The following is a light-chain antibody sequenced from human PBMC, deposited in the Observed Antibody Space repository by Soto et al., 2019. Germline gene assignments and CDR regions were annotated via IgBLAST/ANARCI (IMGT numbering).Light chain of an antibody. J-gene: IGKJ5*01. Sequence: EIVLTQSPGTLSLSPGERATLSCRASQSVNSRLAWYQHKPGQAPRLLVPGASSRATGIPDRFSGSGSATDFTLTISRLEPEDFALYYCQHYGRSPITFGQGTRLEI. CDR3: QHYGRSPIT. V-gene: IGKV3-20*01. CDR2: GAS. CDR1: QSVNSR.